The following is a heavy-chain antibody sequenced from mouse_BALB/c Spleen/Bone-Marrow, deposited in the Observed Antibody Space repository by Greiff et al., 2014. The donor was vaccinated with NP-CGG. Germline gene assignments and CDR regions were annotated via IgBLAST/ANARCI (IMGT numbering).Heavy chain of an antibody. CDR3: ARDRRITTATYAMDY. D-gene: IGHD1-2*01. Sequence: VQLKESGGGLVKPGGSLKLSCAASGFTFSGYYMYWVRQTPEKRLEWVATISAGGSYTYYPDSVKGRFTISRDNAKNNLYLQMSSLKSEDTAMYYCARDRRITTATYAMDYWGQGTSVTVSS. CDR1: GFTFSGYY. CDR2: ISAGGSYT. J-gene: IGHJ4*01. V-gene: IGHV5-4*02.